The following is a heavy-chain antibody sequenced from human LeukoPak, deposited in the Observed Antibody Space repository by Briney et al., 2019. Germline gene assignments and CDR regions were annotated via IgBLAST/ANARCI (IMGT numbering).Heavy chain of an antibody. D-gene: IGHD1-26*01. J-gene: IGHJ6*03. CDR2: IYHSGST. V-gene: IGHV4-4*02. CDR3: AKSYRSPRTSYYYMDV. CDR1: GGSISSSNW. Sequence: SETLSLTCAVSGGSISSSNWWSWVRQPPGKGLEWIGEIYHSGSTNYNPSLKSRVTISVDKSKNQFSLQLNSVTPEDTAVYYCAKSYRSPRTSYYYMDVWGKGTTVTVSS.